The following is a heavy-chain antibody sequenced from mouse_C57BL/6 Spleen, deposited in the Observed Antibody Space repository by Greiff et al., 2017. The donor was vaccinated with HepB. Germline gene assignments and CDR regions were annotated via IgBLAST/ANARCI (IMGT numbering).Heavy chain of an antibody. CDR2: ISDGGSYT. V-gene: IGHV5-4*01. D-gene: IGHD2-1*01. CDR3: ARDRDGNYEGVAY. Sequence: EVMLVESGGGLVKPGGSLKLSCAASGFTFSSYAMSWVRQTPEKRLEWVATISDGGSYTYYPDNVKGRFTISRDNAKNNLYLQMSHLKSEDTAMYYCARDRDGNYEGVAYWGQGTLVTVSA. CDR1: GFTFSSYA. J-gene: IGHJ3*01.